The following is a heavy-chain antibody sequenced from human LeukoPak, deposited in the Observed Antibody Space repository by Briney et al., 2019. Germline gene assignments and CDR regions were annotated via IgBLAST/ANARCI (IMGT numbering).Heavy chain of an antibody. D-gene: IGHD3-9*01. J-gene: IGHJ3*02. CDR2: TNHSGST. Sequence: KPSETLSLTCAVYGGSFSGYYWSWIRQPPGKGLEWIGETNHSGSTNSNPSLKSRVTISVDTSKNQFSLKLSSVTAADTAVYYCARASAYDILTGYFAFDIWGQGTMVTVSS. CDR3: ARASAYDILTGYFAFDI. V-gene: IGHV4-34*01. CDR1: GGSFSGYY.